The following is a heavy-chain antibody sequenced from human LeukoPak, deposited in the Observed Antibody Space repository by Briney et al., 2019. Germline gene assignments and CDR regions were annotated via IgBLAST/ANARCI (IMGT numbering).Heavy chain of an antibody. CDR2: IYHGGST. Sequence: SETLSLTCAAPGGSISSSIWWSWVRQPPGKGLEWVGEIYHGGSTNYNPSLKSRVAMSVDRSRNQFSLQLSSVTAADTAVYYCAKGEDHDSGTVHFCSWGQGTLVTVSS. CDR1: GGSISSSIW. D-gene: IGHD3-10*01. J-gene: IGHJ4*02. CDR3: AKGEDHDSGTVHFCS. V-gene: IGHV4-4*02.